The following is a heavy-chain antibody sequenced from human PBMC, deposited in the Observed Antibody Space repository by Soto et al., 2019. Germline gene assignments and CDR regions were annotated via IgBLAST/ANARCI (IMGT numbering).Heavy chain of an antibody. Sequence: EVQLVESGGGLTQPGGSLRLSCVVTGFIVSSSHMIWVRQAPGKGLEGVSILYNHGKTNYVDSVKGRFTITRDNSKNTVYLQINSMRVEDTAVYYCARLTEAERHWGQGALVTVSS. CDR2: LYNHGKT. CDR3: ARLTEAERH. J-gene: IGHJ4*02. CDR1: GFIVSSSH. V-gene: IGHV3-53*01. D-gene: IGHD1-1*01.